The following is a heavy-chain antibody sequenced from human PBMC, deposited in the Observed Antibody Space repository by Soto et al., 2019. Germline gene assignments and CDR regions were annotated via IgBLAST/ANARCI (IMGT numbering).Heavy chain of an antibody. CDR3: AKDKVCSGGSCYYDY. J-gene: IGHJ4*02. V-gene: IGHV3-23*01. CDR2: INGGGGST. D-gene: IGHD2-15*01. Sequence: EVQLLEAGGDLIQPGGSLRLSCAASGFTFSSYTMTWVRQAPGKGLEWVSAINGGGGSTYYADSVKGRFTISRDNSKDTRYLQMNILRAEDTAVYYCAKDKVCSGGSCYYDYWGQGTLVTVSS. CDR1: GFTFSSYT.